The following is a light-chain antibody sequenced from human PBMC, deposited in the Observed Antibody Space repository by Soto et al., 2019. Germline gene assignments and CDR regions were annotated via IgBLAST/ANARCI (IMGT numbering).Light chain of an antibody. J-gene: IGKJ4*01. CDR3: QQFFRYPVT. Sequence: AIRMTQSPSSFSASTGDRVTITCRASQGISSHLAWYQVKPGKAPRLLIYTASYLESGVPSSFSVSGSGTAFTLTINSLKSEDFRVYYCQQFFRYPVTLGGGTKVEIK. CDR1: QGISSH. CDR2: TAS. V-gene: IGKV1-8*01.